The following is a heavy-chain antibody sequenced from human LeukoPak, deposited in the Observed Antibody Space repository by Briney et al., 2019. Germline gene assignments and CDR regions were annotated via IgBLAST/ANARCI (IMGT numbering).Heavy chain of an antibody. J-gene: IGHJ4*02. Sequence: GASVKVSCKASGGTFSSYAISWVRQAPGQGLEWMGGIIPIFGTANYAQKFQGRVTITADESTSTAYMELSSLRSDDTAVYFCARDLRAFRDGYKNPNFYLDYWGQGTLVTVSS. CDR2: IIPIFGTA. D-gene: IGHD5-24*01. CDR3: ARDLRAFRDGYKNPNFYLDY. V-gene: IGHV1-69*13. CDR1: GGTFSSYA.